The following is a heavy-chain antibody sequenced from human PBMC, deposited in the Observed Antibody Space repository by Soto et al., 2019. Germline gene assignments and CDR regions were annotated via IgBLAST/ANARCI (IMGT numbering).Heavy chain of an antibody. CDR3: AKDWIFGVVIMGGSDGFDY. Sequence: EVQLLESGGGLVQPGGSLRLSCAASGFTFSSYAMSWVRQAPGKGLEWVSAISGSGGSTYYADSVKGRFTISRHNSKNTLYLQMNSLRAEDTAVYYCAKDWIFGVVIMGGSDGFDYWGQGTLVTVSS. CDR1: GFTFSSYA. V-gene: IGHV3-23*01. D-gene: IGHD3-3*01. J-gene: IGHJ4*02. CDR2: ISGSGGST.